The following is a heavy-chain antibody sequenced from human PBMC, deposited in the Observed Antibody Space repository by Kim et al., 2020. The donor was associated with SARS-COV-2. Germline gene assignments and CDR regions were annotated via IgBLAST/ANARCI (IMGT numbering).Heavy chain of an antibody. V-gene: IGHV4-34*01. CDR2: INHSGST. CDR1: GGSFSGYY. CDR3: ARVGSSWSSFDY. J-gene: IGHJ4*01. D-gene: IGHD6-6*01. Sequence: SETLSLTCAVYGGSFSGYYWSWIRQPPGKGLEWIGEINHSGSTNYNPSLKSRVTISVDTSKNQFSLKLSSVTAADTAVYYCARVGSSWSSFDYWGHGTLVSVSS.